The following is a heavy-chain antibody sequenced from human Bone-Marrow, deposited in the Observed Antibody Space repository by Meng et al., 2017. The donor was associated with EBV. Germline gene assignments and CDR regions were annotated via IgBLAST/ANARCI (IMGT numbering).Heavy chain of an antibody. CDR2: INPSGGST. D-gene: IGHD1-26*01. CDR1: EYTFTSYY. V-gene: IGHV1-46*01. Sequence: QLQLVQYWAGVKKPGASLNVSCKASEYTFTSYYMHWVRQAPGQGLEWMGIINPSGGSTSYAQKFQGRVTMTRDTSTSTVYMELSSLRSEDTAVYYCAREATDGFDYWGQGTLVTVSS. CDR3: AREATDGFDY. J-gene: IGHJ4*02.